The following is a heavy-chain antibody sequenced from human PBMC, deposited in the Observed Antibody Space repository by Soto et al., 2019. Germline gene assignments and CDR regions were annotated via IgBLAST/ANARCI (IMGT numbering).Heavy chain of an antibody. J-gene: IGHJ4*02. CDR1: GDSISSGYY. D-gene: IGHD3-22*01. CDR2: IYNSGSS. CDR3: ARGDSHSSGYLIVGVLTQ. V-gene: IGHV4-61*03. Sequence: SETLSLTCGVSGDSISSGYYWAWIRQPPGKGLEWIGYIYNSGSSNYNPSLKSRVTISVDTSKNHFSLQLASVTAADTAVYYCARGDSHSSGYLIVGVLTQWGQGTLVTVSS.